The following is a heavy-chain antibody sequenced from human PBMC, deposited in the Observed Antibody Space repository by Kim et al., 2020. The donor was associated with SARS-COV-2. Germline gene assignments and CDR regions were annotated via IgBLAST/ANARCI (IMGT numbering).Heavy chain of an antibody. CDR3: ARSKFGYSSSWYWFDP. Sequence: KLQGRVTMTTDTSTSTAYMELRSLRSDDTAVYYCARSKFGYSSSWYWFDPWGQGTLVTVSS. V-gene: IGHV1-18*01. J-gene: IGHJ5*02. D-gene: IGHD6-13*01.